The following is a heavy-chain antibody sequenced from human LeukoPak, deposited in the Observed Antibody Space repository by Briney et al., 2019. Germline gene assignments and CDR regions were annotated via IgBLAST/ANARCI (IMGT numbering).Heavy chain of an antibody. J-gene: IGHJ6*03. D-gene: IGHD3-22*01. Sequence: SETLSLTCAVYGGSFSGYYWTWIRQTPGKGLEWIGEMSPSGSSNYNPSLKSRVTISVDTSKNQFSLKLRSVTAADTAVYYCARGRQDVNMILVVMAGVSYYLDVWSKGITVTVS. CDR2: MSPSGSS. CDR1: GGSFSGYY. CDR3: ARGRQDVNMILVVMAGVSYYLDV. V-gene: IGHV4-34*01.